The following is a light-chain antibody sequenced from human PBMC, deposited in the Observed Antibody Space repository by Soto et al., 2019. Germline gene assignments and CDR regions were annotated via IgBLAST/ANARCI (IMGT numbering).Light chain of an antibody. Sequence: EIVLTQAPATLSFSPGERATLSGRASQSVSSYLAWYQQKPGQTPRLLIYGASSRDTGIPARFSGSGSGTDFTLTISSLEPEDFAVYHCQQYGQSPLTFGGGTKVDIK. CDR1: QSVSSY. V-gene: IGKV3-11*01. CDR3: QQYGQSPLT. CDR2: GAS. J-gene: IGKJ4*01.